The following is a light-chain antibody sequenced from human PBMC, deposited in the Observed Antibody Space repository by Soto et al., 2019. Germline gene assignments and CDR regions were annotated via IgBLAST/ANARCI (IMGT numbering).Light chain of an antibody. J-gene: IGLJ3*02. CDR1: SSDVGAYNF. CDR2: DVS. CDR3: FSYAGSDKWV. Sequence: QSALTQPPSASGSPGQSVTISCTGTSSDVGAYNFVSWFQQHPGKAPKLMIYDVSKRPSGVPDRFSGSKSDNAASLTVYGLQAEDEGDYYCFSYAGSDKWVFXGGTQMTVL. V-gene: IGLV2-8*01.